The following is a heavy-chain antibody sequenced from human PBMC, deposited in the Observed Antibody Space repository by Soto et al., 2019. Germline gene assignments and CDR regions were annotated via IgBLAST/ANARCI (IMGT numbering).Heavy chain of an antibody. CDR2: INHSGST. CDR1: GGSFSGYY. CDR3: ARDIVVVVAATMTRYGMDV. Sequence: QVQLQQWGAGLLKPSETLSLTCAVYGGSFSGYYWSWIRQPPGKGLEWIGEINHSGSTNYNPSLKSRVTISVDTAKNQFSLKLRSVTAADTAVYYCARDIVVVVAATMTRYGMDVWGQGTTVTVSS. D-gene: IGHD2-15*01. V-gene: IGHV4-34*01. J-gene: IGHJ6*02.